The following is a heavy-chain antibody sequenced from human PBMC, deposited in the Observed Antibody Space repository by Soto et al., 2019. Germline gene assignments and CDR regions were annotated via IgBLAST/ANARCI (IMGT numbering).Heavy chain of an antibody. D-gene: IGHD7-27*01. V-gene: IGHV3-30-3*01. Sequence: PGGSLRLSCAASGFTFSSYARHWFRQAPGKGLECVAVISYDGSNKYYADSVKGRFTISRDNSKNTLYLQMNSLRAEDTAVYYCARANWGDSYYYYGMDVWGQGTTVTVSS. CDR2: ISYDGSNK. CDR3: ARANWGDSYYYYGMDV. CDR1: GFTFSSYA. J-gene: IGHJ6*02.